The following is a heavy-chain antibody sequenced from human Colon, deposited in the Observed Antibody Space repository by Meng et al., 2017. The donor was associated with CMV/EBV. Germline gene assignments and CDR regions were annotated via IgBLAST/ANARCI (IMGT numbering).Heavy chain of an antibody. CDR1: AGSASSNNAA. Sequence: QGPLPQLGPGLENPPQTPPLTCSISAGSASSNNAAWAWIRQSQSRGLEWLGETYYRSKWFTQYAESVESRITINPNTSKNQFSLQLKSVTPEDTAVYYCARGWGSYYFDYWGQGTLVTVSS. CDR3: ARGWGSYYFDY. J-gene: IGHJ4*02. D-gene: IGHD3-16*01. CDR2: TYYRSKWFT. V-gene: IGHV6-1*01.